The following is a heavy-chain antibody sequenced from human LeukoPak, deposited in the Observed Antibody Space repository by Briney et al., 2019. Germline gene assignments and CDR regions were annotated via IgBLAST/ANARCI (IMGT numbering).Heavy chain of an antibody. V-gene: IGHV3-21*01. CDR3: ARDQCSSTSCSKDY. Sequence: PGGSLRLSCAASGFTFSSYSMNWVRQAPGKGLEWVSSISSSSSYIYYADSVKGRFTFSRDNAKNSLYLQMNSLRAEDTAVYYCARDQCSSTSCSKDYWGQGTLVTVSS. CDR2: ISSSSSYI. D-gene: IGHD2-2*01. J-gene: IGHJ4*02. CDR1: GFTFSSYS.